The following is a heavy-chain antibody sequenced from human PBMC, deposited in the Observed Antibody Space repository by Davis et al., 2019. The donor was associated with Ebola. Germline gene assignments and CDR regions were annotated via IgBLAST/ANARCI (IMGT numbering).Heavy chain of an antibody. CDR1: GGSISSYY. CDR2: MSYRGGV. Sequence: MPSETLSLTCTVSGGSISSYYWTWIRQPPGKGLEWIAYMSYRGGVNYNPSLKSRVTISIDTSKSQLSLKLNSVTAADTAVYYCARDGHNYSYFDFWGQGTLVTVSS. J-gene: IGHJ4*02. CDR3: ARDGHNYSYFDF. D-gene: IGHD5-24*01. V-gene: IGHV4-59*01.